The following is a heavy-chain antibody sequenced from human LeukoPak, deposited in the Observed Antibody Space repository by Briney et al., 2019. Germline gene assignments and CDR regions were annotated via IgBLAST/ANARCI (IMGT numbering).Heavy chain of an antibody. J-gene: IGHJ4*02. D-gene: IGHD6-19*01. CDR2: IYYSGST. CDR3: ARGTLVAGTSHIDY. CDR1: GGSISSSSYY. Sequence: SETLSLTCTVSGGSISSSSYYWGWIRQPPGKGLEWIGCIYYSGSTYYNPSLKSRVTISVDTSKNQFSLKLSSVTAADTAVYYCARGTLVAGTSHIDYWGQGTLVTVSS. V-gene: IGHV4-39*07.